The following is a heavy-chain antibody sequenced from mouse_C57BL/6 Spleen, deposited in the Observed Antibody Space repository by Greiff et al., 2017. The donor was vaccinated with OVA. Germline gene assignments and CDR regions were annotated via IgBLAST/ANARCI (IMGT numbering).Heavy chain of an antibody. D-gene: IGHD1-1*01. J-gene: IGHJ3*01. CDR1: GYSITSGYF. CDR3: ARGSSTWFAY. Sequence: VQLKESGPGLVKPSQSLSLSCSVTGYSITSGYFWNWIRQLPGNILEWLGFISYDGSNNYNPSLKNRISITRDTSKNQFFLKLNSVTTEDTATYYCARGSSTWFAYWGQGTLVTVSA. V-gene: IGHV3-6*01. CDR2: ISYDGSN.